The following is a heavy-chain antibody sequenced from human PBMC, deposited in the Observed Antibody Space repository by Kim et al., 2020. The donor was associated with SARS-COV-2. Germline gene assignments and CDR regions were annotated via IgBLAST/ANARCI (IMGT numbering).Heavy chain of an antibody. CDR2: IYSGGST. CDR3: ASCIAVAVEHDAFDI. D-gene: IGHD6-19*01. Sequence: GGSLILSCAASGFTVSSNYMSWVRQAPGKGLEWVSVIYSGGSTYYADSVKGRFTISRDNSKNTLYLQMNSLRAEDTAVYYCASCIAVAVEHDAFDIWGQGTMVTVSS. CDR1: GFTVSSNY. J-gene: IGHJ3*02. V-gene: IGHV3-53*01.